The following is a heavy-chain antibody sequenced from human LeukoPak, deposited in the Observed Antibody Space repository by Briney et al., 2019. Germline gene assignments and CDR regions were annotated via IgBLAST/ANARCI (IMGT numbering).Heavy chain of an antibody. V-gene: IGHV3-74*01. Sequence: GGSLRLSCEASGFTLNKYWMHWVRQAPGKGLVWVSRITGDGSDIAYADSVKGRFTVSRDDAKNTLFLQMTSLRVEDTALYYCARDAYTTTSNWLDPWGQGTLVTVSS. J-gene: IGHJ5*02. CDR1: GFTLNKYW. CDR3: ARDAYTTTSNWLDP. D-gene: IGHD4-17*01. CDR2: ITGDGSDI.